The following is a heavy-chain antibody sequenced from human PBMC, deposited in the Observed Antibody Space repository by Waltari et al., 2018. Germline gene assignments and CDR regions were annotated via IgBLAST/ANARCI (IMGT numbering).Heavy chain of an antibody. J-gene: IGHJ6*02. Sequence: QVQLQQWGAGLLKPSETLSLTCAVYGGSFSGYYWSWIRQPPGKGLEWIGEINHRGSTNYNPSLKSRVTISVDTSKNQFSLKLSSVTTADTAVYYCARSMYYDFWSGYESPYYYYYGMDVWGQGTTVTVSS. CDR1: GGSFSGYY. V-gene: IGHV4-34*01. CDR2: INHRGST. CDR3: ARSMYYDFWSGYESPYYYYYGMDV. D-gene: IGHD3-3*01.